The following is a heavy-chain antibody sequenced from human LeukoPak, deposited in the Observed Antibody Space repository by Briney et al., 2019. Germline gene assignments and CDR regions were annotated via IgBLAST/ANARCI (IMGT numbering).Heavy chain of an antibody. D-gene: IGHD6-13*01. V-gene: IGHV3-53*01. CDR2: IYSGGST. CDR3: ARDISSSWGFDY. Sequence: PGGSLRLSCAASGFTVSSNYMSWVRQAPGKGLEWVSVIYSGGSTYYADSVKGRFTISRDNSKNTLHLQMNSLRAEDTAVYYCARDISSSWGFDYWGQGTLVTVSS. J-gene: IGHJ4*02. CDR1: GFTVSSNY.